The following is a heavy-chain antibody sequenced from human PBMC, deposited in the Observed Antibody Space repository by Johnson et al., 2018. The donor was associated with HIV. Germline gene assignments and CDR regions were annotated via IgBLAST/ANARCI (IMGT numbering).Heavy chain of an antibody. Sequence: QVQLVESGGGLVKPGGSLRVSCVASGFTFSDYYMSWIRQAPGKGLEWVSYITSGGRNIYYADSVKGRFTISRDDTKNTLYLQMNSLRAEDKAVYYCAKDGPGGAFDIWGQGTMVTVSS. J-gene: IGHJ3*02. CDR2: ITSGGRNI. V-gene: IGHV3-11*01. CDR3: AKDGPGGAFDI. D-gene: IGHD3-10*01. CDR1: GFTFSDYY.